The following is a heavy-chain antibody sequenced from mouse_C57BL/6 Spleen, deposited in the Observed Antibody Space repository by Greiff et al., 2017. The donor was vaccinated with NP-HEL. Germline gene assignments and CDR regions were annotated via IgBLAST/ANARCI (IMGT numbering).Heavy chain of an antibody. D-gene: IGHD1-1*01. CDR1: GYTFTSYW. V-gene: IGHV1-69*01. Sequence: QVQLQQPGAELVMPGASVKLSCKASGYTFTSYWMHWVKQRPGQGLEWIGEIDPSDSYTNYNQKFKGKSTLTVDKSSSTAYMQLSSLTSEDSAVYDCARGDYGSTWYFDVWGTGTTVTVSS. CDR2: IDPSDSYT. CDR3: ARGDYGSTWYFDV. J-gene: IGHJ1*03.